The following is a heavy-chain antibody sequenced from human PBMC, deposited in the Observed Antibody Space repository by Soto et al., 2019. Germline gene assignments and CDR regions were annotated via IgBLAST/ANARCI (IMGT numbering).Heavy chain of an antibody. D-gene: IGHD5-12*01. V-gene: IGHV4-31*03. Sequence: PSETLSLTCTVSGGSISSGGYYWSWIRQYPGKGLEWIGYIYYSGSTYYNPSLKSRVTISVDTSKNQFSLKLSSVTAADTAVYNCASAKMATTYFDYWGQGTLVTVSS. CDR2: IYYSGST. CDR1: GGSISSGGYY. J-gene: IGHJ4*02. CDR3: ASAKMATTYFDY.